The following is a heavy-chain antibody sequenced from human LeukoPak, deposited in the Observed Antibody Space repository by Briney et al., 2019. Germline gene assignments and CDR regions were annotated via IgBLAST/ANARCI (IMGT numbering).Heavy chain of an antibody. CDR3: ARDLDTGIYFFAY. J-gene: IGHJ4*02. CDR2: ISGYSGPA. CDR1: GFSFGSYG. Sequence: PGGSLRLSCAASGFSFGSYGLSWVRQAPGKGLQWISYISGYSGPAYYADSVEGRFTISRDNAKNSVFLQMNSLRAEDTAVYYCARDLDTGIYFFAYWGQGTLVTVSS. D-gene: IGHD2-8*02. V-gene: IGHV3-48*04.